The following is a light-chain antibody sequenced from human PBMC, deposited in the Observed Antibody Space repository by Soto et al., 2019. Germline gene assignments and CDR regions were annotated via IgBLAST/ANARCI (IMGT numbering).Light chain of an antibody. Sequence: EIVMTQSPATQYVSPGERATLSCRASERIAGTLAWYQQKPGQAPRLLIYGASTRATGIPARFSGSGSGTEFTLTISSMQSDDFAVDYCQQYNSWLTFCGGTKVDNK. V-gene: IGKV3-15*01. J-gene: IGKJ4*01. CDR2: GAS. CDR1: ERIAGT. CDR3: QQYNSWLT.